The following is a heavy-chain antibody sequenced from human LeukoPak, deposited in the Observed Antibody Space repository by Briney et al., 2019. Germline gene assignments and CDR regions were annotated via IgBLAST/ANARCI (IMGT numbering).Heavy chain of an antibody. J-gene: IGHJ4*02. CDR3: ATDRGLSYFDY. CDR2: IYYDASKK. Sequence: GGSLRLSCAASGLRFSSYGMHWVRQSPGKGLEGVAIIYYDASKKYYADSVEGRFTLSRDNSKNTLFLQMNSLRAEDTAVYYCATDRGLSYFDYWGRGTLVTVSS. CDR1: GLRFSSYG. V-gene: IGHV3-33*01. D-gene: IGHD2-21*01.